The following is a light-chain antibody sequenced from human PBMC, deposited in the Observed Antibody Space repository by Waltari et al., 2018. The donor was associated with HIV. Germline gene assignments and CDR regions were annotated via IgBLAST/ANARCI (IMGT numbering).Light chain of an antibody. J-gene: IGLJ1*01. CDR1: NIGDKS. CDR3: QVWDSSSDRNYV. Sequence: SYILTQPPSVSVAPGQTARITCGGNNIGDKSVHWYQQKPGQAPVLVVYDDRDRPSGIPERFSGSNSGNTATLTISRVEAGDEADYYCQVWDSSSDRNYVFGTGTKV. CDR2: DDR. V-gene: IGLV3-21*02.